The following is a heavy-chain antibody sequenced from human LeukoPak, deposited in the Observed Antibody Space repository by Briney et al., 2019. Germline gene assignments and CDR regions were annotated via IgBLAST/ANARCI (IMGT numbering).Heavy chain of an antibody. CDR3: ARARITSYYYYYGMDA. CDR2: INPSGGST. J-gene: IGHJ6*02. D-gene: IGHD3-3*01. CDR1: GYTFTSYY. Sequence: ASVKVSCKASGYTFTSYYMHWVRQAPGQGLEWMGIINPSGGSTSYAQKFQGRVTMTRDTSTSTVYMELSSLRSEDTAVYYCARARITSYYYYYGMDAWGQGTTVTVSS. V-gene: IGHV1-46*01.